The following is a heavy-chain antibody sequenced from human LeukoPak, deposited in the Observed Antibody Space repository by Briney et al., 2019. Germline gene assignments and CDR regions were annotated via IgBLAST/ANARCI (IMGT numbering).Heavy chain of an antibody. J-gene: IGHJ5*02. CDR3: ANAAITGTIRWFDP. CDR1: GFTFSSYA. D-gene: IGHD1-20*01. V-gene: IGHV3-23*01. Sequence: GGSLRLSCAGSGFTFSSYAMSWVRQAPGKGLEWVSGISGSGGSTYYADSVKGRFTISRDNSKNMLYLQMNSLRAEDTAVYYCANAAITGTIRWFDPWGQGTLVTVSS. CDR2: ISGSGGST.